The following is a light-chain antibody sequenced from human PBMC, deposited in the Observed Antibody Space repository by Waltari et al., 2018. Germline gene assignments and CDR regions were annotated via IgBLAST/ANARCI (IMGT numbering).Light chain of an antibody. J-gene: IGLJ3*02. CDR3: CSYAGSPWV. V-gene: IGLV2-23*02. CDR1: SSDVGSYNL. CDR2: EVS. Sequence: QSALTQPASVSGSPGRSITISCTGTSSDVGSYNLVSWYQQHPGKAPKLMTYEVSNRPSGVSGRISGSRSGTTASRTISGLQAEDEADYYCCSYAGSPWVFGGGTKLTVL.